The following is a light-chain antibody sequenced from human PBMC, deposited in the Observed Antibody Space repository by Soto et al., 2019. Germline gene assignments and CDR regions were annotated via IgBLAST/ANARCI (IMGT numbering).Light chain of an antibody. J-gene: IGLJ2*01. Sequence: SYELTQAPSVSVFPGQTASITCSGDKLGDSYACWYQQKPGQSPVLVIYQDTRRPSGISERFSGSNSGNTATLTISGTQAMDEADYYCQAWDSSTVVFGGGTKLIVL. V-gene: IGLV3-1*01. CDR1: KLGDSY. CDR3: QAWDSSTVV. CDR2: QDT.